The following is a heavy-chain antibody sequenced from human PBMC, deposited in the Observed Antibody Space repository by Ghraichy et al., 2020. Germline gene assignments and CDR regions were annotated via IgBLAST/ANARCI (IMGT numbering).Heavy chain of an antibody. CDR2: FDPEDGET. CDR1: GYTLTELS. CDR3: ATVSGSPHRFTRYYYDSSGYQVYFDY. V-gene: IGHV1-24*01. D-gene: IGHD3-22*01. J-gene: IGHJ4*02. Sequence: ASVKVSCKVSGYTLTELSMHWVRQAPGKGLEWMGGFDPEDGETIYAQKFQGRVTMTEDTSTDTAYMELSSLRSEDTAVYYCATVSGSPHRFTRYYYDSSGYQVYFDYWGQGTLVTVSS.